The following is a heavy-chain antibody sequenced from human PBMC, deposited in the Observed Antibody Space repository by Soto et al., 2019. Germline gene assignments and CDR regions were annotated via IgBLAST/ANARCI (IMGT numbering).Heavy chain of an antibody. V-gene: IGHV4-61*01. J-gene: IGHJ6*02. CDR1: GGSVSSGSYY. CDR2: IYYSGST. CDR3: ARRVRDAARRPGGYYYYGMDV. D-gene: IGHD6-6*01. Sequence: PSETLSVTCTVSGGSVSSGSYYWSWIRQPPGKGLEWIGYIYYSGSTNYNPSLKSRVTISVDTSKNQFSLKLSSVTAADTAVYYCARRVRDAARRPGGYYYYGMDVWGQGTTVTVSS.